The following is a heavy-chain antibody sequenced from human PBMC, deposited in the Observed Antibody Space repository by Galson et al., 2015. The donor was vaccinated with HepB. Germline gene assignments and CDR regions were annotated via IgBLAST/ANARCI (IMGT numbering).Heavy chain of an antibody. V-gene: IGHV3-21*01. Sequence: SLRLSCAASGSTFSSYSMNWVRQAPGKGLEWVSSISSSSSYIYYADSVKGRLTISGDNAKNSLYLQMNSLRAEDTAVYYCARYRGGYFDLWGRGTLVTVSS. J-gene: IGHJ2*01. CDR1: GSTFSSYS. D-gene: IGHD3-16*01. CDR2: ISSSSSYI. CDR3: ARYRGGYFDL.